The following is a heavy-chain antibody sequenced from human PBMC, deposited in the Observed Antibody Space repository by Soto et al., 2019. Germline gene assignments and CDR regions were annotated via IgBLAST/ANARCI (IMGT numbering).Heavy chain of an antibody. J-gene: IGHJ6*02. Sequence: QVQLVQSGAEVKKPGSSVKVCCKASGGTFSSYAISWVRQAPGQGLEWMGGIIPIFGTANYAQKFQGRVTITADESTSTAYMELSSLRSEDTAVYYCARDRQIVVVPPPGMDVWGQGTTVTVSS. CDR1: GGTFSSYA. CDR3: ARDRQIVVVPPPGMDV. CDR2: IIPIFGTA. V-gene: IGHV1-69*01. D-gene: IGHD3-22*01.